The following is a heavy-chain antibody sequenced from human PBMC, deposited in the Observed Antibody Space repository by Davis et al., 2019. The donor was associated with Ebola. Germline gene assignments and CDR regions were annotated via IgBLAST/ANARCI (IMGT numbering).Heavy chain of an antibody. J-gene: IGHJ6*02. V-gene: IGHV3-30*02. CDR3: AKDLGYYGMDV. CDR1: GFTFSSYG. CDR2: IRNDGTNK. Sequence: PGGSLRLSCAASGFTFSSYGMYWVRQAPGKGLEWVAFIRNDGTNKYHADSVKGRFTISRDNSKNTLYLQVNSLRAEDAAVYYCAKDLGYYGMDVWGQGTTVTVS.